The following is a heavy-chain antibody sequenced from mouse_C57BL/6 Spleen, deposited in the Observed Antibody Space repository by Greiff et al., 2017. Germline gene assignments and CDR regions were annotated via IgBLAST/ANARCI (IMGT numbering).Heavy chain of an antibody. CDR2: IYPGDGDT. Sequence: QVQLQQSGAELVKPGASVKISCKASGYAFSSYWMNWVKQRPGKGLEWIGQIYPGDGDTNYNGKFKGKATLTADKSSSTAYMQLSSLTSEDSAVYFCARLRSNYEMDYWGQGTSVTVSS. CDR1: GYAFSSYW. V-gene: IGHV1-80*01. J-gene: IGHJ4*01. D-gene: IGHD2-5*01. CDR3: ARLRSNYEMDY.